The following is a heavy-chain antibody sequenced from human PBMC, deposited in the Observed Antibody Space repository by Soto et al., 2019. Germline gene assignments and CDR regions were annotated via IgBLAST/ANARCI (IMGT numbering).Heavy chain of an antibody. D-gene: IGHD1-20*01. CDR2: IYYSGST. J-gene: IGHJ4*02. CDR3: ARRYGYSFDY. CDR1: GGSISSYY. V-gene: IGHV4-59*08. Sequence: QVQLQESGPGLVKPSETLSLTCTVSGGSISSYYWSWIRQPPGKGLEWIGCIYYSGSTNYNPSLRSRVTLAVDTSKNQFSLKLSSVTAADTAVYYCARRYGYSFDYWGQGTLVTVSS.